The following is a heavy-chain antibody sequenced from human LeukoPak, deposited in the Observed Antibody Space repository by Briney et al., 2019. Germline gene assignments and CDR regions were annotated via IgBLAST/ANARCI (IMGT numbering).Heavy chain of an antibody. CDR2: ISSSGSTI. Sequence: GGSLRLSCAASGFTFSSYEMNWVRQAPGKGLEGVSYISSSGSTIYYADSVKGRFTISRDNAKNSLYLQMNSLRAEDTAVYYCARDRYGGKRGGPDYWGQGTLVTVSS. CDR1: GFTFSSYE. J-gene: IGHJ4*02. CDR3: ARDRYGGKRGGPDY. V-gene: IGHV3-48*03. D-gene: IGHD4-23*01.